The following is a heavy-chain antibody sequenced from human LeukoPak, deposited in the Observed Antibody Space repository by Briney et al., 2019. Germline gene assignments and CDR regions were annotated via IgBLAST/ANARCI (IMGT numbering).Heavy chain of an antibody. CDR2: ISWDGGST. V-gene: IGHV3-43D*03. CDR1: GFTFDDYA. J-gene: IGHJ4*02. D-gene: IGHD1-26*01. CDR3: AKDMKWELLSFDY. Sequence: GGSLRLSCAASGFTFDDYAMHWVRQAPGKGLEWVSLISWDGGSTYYADSVKGRFTISRDNSKNSLYLQMNSLRAEDTAVYYCAKDMKWELLSFDYWGQGTLVTVSS.